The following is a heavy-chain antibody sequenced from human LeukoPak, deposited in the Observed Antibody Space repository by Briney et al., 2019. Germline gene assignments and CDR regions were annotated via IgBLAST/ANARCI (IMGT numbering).Heavy chain of an antibody. V-gene: IGHV5-51*03. D-gene: IGHD5-24*01. CDR1: GSSFTSYW. J-gene: IGHJ5*01. Sequence: PGESLKISCMGSGSSFTSYWIGWVRQLPGKGLEWMRIIYPGDSDSRYSPSFAGQVTISVDKSISTAHLQRRSLTASDPAPYYCARLRDNSLASGAQGPLVTVSS. CDR3: ARLRDNSLAS. CDR2: IYPGDSDS.